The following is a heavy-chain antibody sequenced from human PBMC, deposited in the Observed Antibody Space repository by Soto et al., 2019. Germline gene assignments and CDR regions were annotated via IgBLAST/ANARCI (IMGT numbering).Heavy chain of an antibody. CDR3: ARDLGGEFLKGSGMDV. D-gene: IGHD3-10*01. V-gene: IGHV4-59*01. J-gene: IGHJ6*02. Sequence: QVQLQESGPGLVKPSETLSLTCTVSGDSISRYYWSWIRLSPGKGLEWIGYIYYSGETNYNPSVKSRVTLSVDRTKNQFSLKLSSVTAADTAVYYCARDLGGEFLKGSGMDVWGQGTTVTVSS. CDR1: GDSISRYY. CDR2: IYYSGET.